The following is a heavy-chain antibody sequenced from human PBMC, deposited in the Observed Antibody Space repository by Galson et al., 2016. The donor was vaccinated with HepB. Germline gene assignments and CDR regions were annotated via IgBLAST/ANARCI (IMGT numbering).Heavy chain of an antibody. CDR1: GFTFSSSA. J-gene: IGHJ6*02. CDR3: AKDSVAVWSAYGV. Sequence: SLRLSCAGSGFTFSSSAMSWVRQAPGKGLEWVSGVSGGGGQTYYAGSVKARFIISRDNSKNTLYLQMNSLRAEDTALYYCAKDSVAVWSAYGVWGQGTSVTVTS. D-gene: IGHD3-3*01. CDR2: VSGGGGQT. V-gene: IGHV3-23*01.